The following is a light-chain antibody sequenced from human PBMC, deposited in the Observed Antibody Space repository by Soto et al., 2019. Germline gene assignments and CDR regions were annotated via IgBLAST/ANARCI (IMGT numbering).Light chain of an antibody. V-gene: IGKV1-5*01. CDR1: QSISSW. CDR3: QQYNSYRT. CDR2: DAS. Sequence: IEMTQSPATLSASLGDRVTITCRASQSISSWLAWYQQKQGKAPKLLIYDASSLESGVQSRFSGSGSGTEFTLTISSMQPDDFATYYCQQYNSYRTFGQGTKV. J-gene: IGKJ1*01.